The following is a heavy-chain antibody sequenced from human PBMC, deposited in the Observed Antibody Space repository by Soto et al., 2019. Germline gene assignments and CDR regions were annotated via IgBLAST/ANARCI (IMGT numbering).Heavy chain of an antibody. J-gene: IGHJ5*02. CDR2: MNPGSGKT. D-gene: IGHD3-16*01. Sequence: EASVKVSCKASGYTFINYDISWVRQATGQGLEWMGWMNPGSGKTGYANKFQGRVTMTRDASTSTAHLELSSLTSEDTAVYYCARMASFGTLNWFDPWGQGTLVTVS. CDR1: GYTFINYD. V-gene: IGHV1-8*02. CDR3: ARMASFGTLNWFDP.